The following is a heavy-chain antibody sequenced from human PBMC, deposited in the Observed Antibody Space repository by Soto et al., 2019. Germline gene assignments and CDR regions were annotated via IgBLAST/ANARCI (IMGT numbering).Heavy chain of an antibody. J-gene: IGHJ6*02. CDR3: ARGHSTDCSNGVCSFFYNHEMDV. CDR2: INPKSGGT. Sequence: ASVKVSCKASGYSFTDYHIHWVRQAPGQGLEWLGRINPKSGGTSTAQKFQGWVTMTRDRSISTVHMELTRLRSDDTAVYFCARGHSTDCSNGVCSFFYNHEMDVWG. D-gene: IGHD2-8*01. CDR1: GYSFTDYH. V-gene: IGHV1-2*04.